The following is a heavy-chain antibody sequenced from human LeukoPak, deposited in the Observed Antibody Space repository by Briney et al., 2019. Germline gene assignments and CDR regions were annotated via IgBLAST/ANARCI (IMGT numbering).Heavy chain of an antibody. V-gene: IGHV3-7*01. CDR2: IKQDGSEK. J-gene: IGHJ4*02. CDR1: GFIFSSYW. D-gene: IGHD3-9*01. Sequence: PGGSLRLSCAASGFIFSSYWMSWVRQAPGKGLEWVANIKQDGSEKYYVDSVKGRFTISRDNAKNFLYLQMNSLRAEDTAVYYCARMYYDILTGYNPYFDYWGQGILVTVSS. CDR3: ARMYYDILTGYNPYFDY.